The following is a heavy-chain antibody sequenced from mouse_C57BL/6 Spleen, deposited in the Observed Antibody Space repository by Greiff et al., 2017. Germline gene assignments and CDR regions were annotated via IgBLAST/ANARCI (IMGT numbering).Heavy chain of an antibody. CDR2: ILPGSGST. V-gene: IGHV1-9*01. Sequence: VQLQQSGAELMKPGASVKLSCKATGYTFTGYWIEWVKQRPGHGLEWIGEILPGSGSTNYNEKFKGKATFTADTSSNTAYMQLSSLTTEDSAIYYGARGVGYYANWGYFDYWGQGTTLTVSS. CDR1: GYTFTGYW. CDR3: ARGVGYYANWGYFDY. D-gene: IGHD2-1*01. J-gene: IGHJ2*01.